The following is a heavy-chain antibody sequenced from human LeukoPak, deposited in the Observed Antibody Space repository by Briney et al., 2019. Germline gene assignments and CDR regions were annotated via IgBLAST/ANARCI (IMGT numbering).Heavy chain of an antibody. V-gene: IGHV3-21*01. Sequence: GGSLRLSCAASGFTFSSYSMNWVRQAPGKGLEWVSSISSSSSYIYYADSVKGRFTISRDNAKNSLYLQMNSLRAEDTAVYYCARVLRAAGTEFDYWGQGTLVTVSS. D-gene: IGHD6-13*01. CDR1: GFTFSSYS. CDR3: ARVLRAAGTEFDY. CDR2: ISSSSSYI. J-gene: IGHJ4*02.